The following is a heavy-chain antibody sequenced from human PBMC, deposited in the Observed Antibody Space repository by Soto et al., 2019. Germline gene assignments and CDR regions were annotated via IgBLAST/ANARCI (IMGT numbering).Heavy chain of an antibody. J-gene: IGHJ4*02. CDR3: AKDFNPSSLWFGESTHFDS. Sequence: GGSLRLSCAASGFTFSSYAMSWVRQAPGKGLEWVSAISGSGGSTYYADSVKGRFTISRDNSKNTLYLQMNSLRAGDTAVYYCAKDFNPSSLWFGESTHFDSWGQGTLVPVYS. D-gene: IGHD3-10*01. CDR1: GFTFSSYA. V-gene: IGHV3-23*01. CDR2: ISGSGGST.